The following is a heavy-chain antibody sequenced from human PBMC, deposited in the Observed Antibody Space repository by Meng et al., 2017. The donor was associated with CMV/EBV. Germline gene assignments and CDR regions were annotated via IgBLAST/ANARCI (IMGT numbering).Heavy chain of an antibody. CDR2: INSDGSST. D-gene: IGHD7-27*01. Sequence: GGPLRLSCAASGFTFSSYWMHWVRQAPGKGLVWVSRINSDGSSTSYADSVKGRFTISRDNAKNTLYLQMNSLRAEDTAVYYCARVPGPWVMDVWGQGTTVTVSS. CDR3: ARVPGPWVMDV. V-gene: IGHV3-74*01. J-gene: IGHJ6*02. CDR1: GFTFSSYW.